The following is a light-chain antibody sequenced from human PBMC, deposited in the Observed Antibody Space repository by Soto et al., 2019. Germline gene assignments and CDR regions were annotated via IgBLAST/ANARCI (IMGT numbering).Light chain of an antibody. V-gene: IGKV4-1*01. Sequence: DIVMTESPDSLRVSLGERATIHCKSSQSVLYNSKNKNFLAWYQQKPGHPPKLLFYWASTRESGVPDRFSGSGSGTDFTLTISSLQAEDVAVYYCKQYHSSPLTFVGGTKVDI. CDR3: KQYHSSPLT. CDR1: QSVLYNSKNKNF. J-gene: IGKJ4*01. CDR2: WAS.